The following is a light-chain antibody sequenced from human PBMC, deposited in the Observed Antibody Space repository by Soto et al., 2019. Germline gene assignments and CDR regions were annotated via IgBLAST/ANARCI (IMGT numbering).Light chain of an antibody. Sequence: QSALTQPASVSGSPGQSITISCTGTSSDVGGYNYVSWYQQHPGKAPKLMIYEVSNRPSGVSNRFSGSKSGNTASLTISGLQAEDEADYYCSSYTSSSPVVFGGGTNSPS. CDR2: EVS. CDR3: SSYTSSSPVV. V-gene: IGLV2-14*01. J-gene: IGLJ2*01. CDR1: SSDVGGYNY.